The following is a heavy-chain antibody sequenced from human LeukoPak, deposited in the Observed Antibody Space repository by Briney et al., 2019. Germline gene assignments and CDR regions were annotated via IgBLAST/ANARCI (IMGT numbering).Heavy chain of an antibody. CDR2: INSDGSST. CDR1: GFTFSSYW. J-gene: IGHJ4*02. Sequence: PGGSLRLSCAASGFTFSSYWMHWVRQAPGKGLVWVSRINSDGSSTSYADSVKGRFTISRDNAKNTLYLQMNSLRAEDTAVYYCAKECGGDCYFDYWGQGTLVTVSS. V-gene: IGHV3-74*01. D-gene: IGHD2-21*02. CDR3: AKECGGDCYFDY.